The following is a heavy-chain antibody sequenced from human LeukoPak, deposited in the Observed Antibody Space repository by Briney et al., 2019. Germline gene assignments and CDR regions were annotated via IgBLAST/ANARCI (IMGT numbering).Heavy chain of an antibody. D-gene: IGHD5-18*01. CDR3: AKDQGYSYGGGFDY. V-gene: IGHV3-23*01. Sequence: GGSLRLSCAASGFTFSSYAMSWDRQAPGKGLEWVSAISGSGGSTYYADSVKGRFTISRDNSKNTLYLQMNSLRAEDTAVYYCAKDQGYSYGGGFDYWGQGTLVTVSS. CDR2: ISGSGGST. J-gene: IGHJ4*02. CDR1: GFTFSSYA.